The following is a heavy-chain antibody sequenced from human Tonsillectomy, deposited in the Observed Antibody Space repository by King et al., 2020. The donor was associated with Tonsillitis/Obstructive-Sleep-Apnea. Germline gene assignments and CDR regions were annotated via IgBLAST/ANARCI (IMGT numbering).Heavy chain of an antibody. CDR3: ARQLYGSGSYYNGDAFDI. CDR1: GYSFVSYW. Sequence: VQLVESGAEVKKPGESLKISCEASGYSFVSYWIGWVRQMPGKGLEWMGIIFPGDSVTSYSPSFQGQVTISADKSITTAYLQGSSLKASDTAMYYCARQLYGSGSYYNGDAFDIWGQGTMVTVSS. D-gene: IGHD3-10*01. J-gene: IGHJ3*02. CDR2: IFPGDSVT. V-gene: IGHV5-51*01.